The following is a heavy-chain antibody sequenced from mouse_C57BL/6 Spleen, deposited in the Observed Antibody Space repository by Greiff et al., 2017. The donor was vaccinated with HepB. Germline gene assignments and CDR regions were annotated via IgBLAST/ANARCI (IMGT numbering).Heavy chain of an antibody. CDR3: ARRGYGSSYDYAMDY. J-gene: IGHJ4*01. CDR2: IDPSDSET. D-gene: IGHD1-1*01. Sequence: VKQRPIQGLEWIGNIDPSDSETHYNQKFKDKATLTVDKSSSTAYMQLSSLTSEDSAVYYCARRGYGSSYDYAMDYWVKEPQSPSPQ. V-gene: IGHV1-52*01.